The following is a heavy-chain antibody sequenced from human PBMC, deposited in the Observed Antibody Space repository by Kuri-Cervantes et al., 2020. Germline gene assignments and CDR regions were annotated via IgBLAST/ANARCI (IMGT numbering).Heavy chain of an antibody. CDR3: ARRFWAHDYVWGRPAQDWFDP. V-gene: IGHV4-39*01. J-gene: IGHJ5*02. CDR2: IYYSGST. D-gene: IGHD3-16*01. CDR1: GGSISSSSYY. Sequence: SETLSLTCTVSGGSISSSSYYWGWIRQPPGKGLEWTGSIYYSGSTYYNPSLKSRVTISVDTSMNQFSLKLSSVTAADTAVYYCARRFWAHDYVWGRPAQDWFDPWGQGTLVTVSS.